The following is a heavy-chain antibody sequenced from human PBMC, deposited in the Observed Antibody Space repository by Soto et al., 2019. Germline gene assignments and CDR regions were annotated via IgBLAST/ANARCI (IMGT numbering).Heavy chain of an antibody. J-gene: IGHJ4*02. D-gene: IGHD6-6*01. CDR1: GGSVSSGSYY. CDR3: ARVMDVYSSSGPFDY. Sequence: SETLSLTCTVSGGSVSSGSYYWSWIRQPPGKGLEWIGYIYYSGSTNYNPSLKSRVTISVDTSKNQFSLKLTSVTAADTAVYYCARVMDVYSSSGPFDYWGQGTLVTVSS. CDR2: IYYSGST. V-gene: IGHV4-61*01.